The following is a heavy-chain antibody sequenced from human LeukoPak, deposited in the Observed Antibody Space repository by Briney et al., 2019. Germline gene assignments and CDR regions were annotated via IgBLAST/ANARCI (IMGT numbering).Heavy chain of an antibody. CDR2: IKQDGGQI. J-gene: IGHJ4*02. CDR3: ARLGARQMLEY. V-gene: IGHV3-7*01. Sequence: SGGSLRPSCAASEFTFSSYWMSWVRQAPGKGLEWVANIKQDGGQIYYLESVKGRFTVSRDNAKNSLYLQMNSLRAEDTAVYYCARLGARQMLEYWGQGTLVTVSS. CDR1: EFTFSSYW. D-gene: IGHD4-17*01.